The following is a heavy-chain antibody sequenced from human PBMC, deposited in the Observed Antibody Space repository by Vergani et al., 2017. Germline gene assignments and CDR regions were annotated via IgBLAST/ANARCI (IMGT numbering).Heavy chain of an antibody. J-gene: IGHJ3*02. V-gene: IGHV4-34*01. CDR3: ARGGYSGYDYDAFDI. CDR1: GGSFSGYY. CDR2: INHSGST. Sequence: QVQLQRWGAGLLKPSETLSLTCAVYGGSFSGYYWSWIRQPPGKGLEWIGEINHSGSTNYNPSLKSRVTISVDTSMNQFSLKLSSVTAADTAVYYCARGGYSGYDYDAFDIWGQGTMVTVSS. D-gene: IGHD5-12*01.